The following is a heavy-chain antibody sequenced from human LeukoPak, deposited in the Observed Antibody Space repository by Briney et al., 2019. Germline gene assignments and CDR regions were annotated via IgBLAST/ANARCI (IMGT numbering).Heavy chain of an antibody. J-gene: IGHJ5*01. CDR2: ITTSTGNP. CDR1: GYIFTNYA. Sequence: ASVKVSCKASGYIFTNYAINWMRQAPGQGLEWMGWITTSTGNPTYAQGFTGRFVFPSDTSVSTAYLQISSLRAEDTAVYYCARGPYAPPSSDLQRFDSWGQGTLVTVSS. D-gene: IGHD6-19*01. CDR3: ARGPYAPPSSDLQRFDS. V-gene: IGHV7-4-1*02.